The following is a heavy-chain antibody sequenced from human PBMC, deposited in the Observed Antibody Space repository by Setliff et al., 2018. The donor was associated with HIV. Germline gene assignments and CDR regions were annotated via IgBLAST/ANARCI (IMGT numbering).Heavy chain of an antibody. Sequence: ASVKVSCKASGYTFTSYYMHWVRQAPGQGLEWMGIINPSGGSTSYAQKFQGRVTMTRDTSTSTVYMELSSLRSEDTAIYYCARDFGGRWTFDYWGQGTLVTVSS. V-gene: IGHV1-46*01. J-gene: IGHJ4*02. CDR2: INPSGGST. CDR3: ARDFGGRWTFDY. CDR1: GYTFTSYY. D-gene: IGHD3-10*01.